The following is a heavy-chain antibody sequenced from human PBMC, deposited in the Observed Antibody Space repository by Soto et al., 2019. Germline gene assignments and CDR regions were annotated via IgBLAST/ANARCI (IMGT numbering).Heavy chain of an antibody. J-gene: IGHJ4*02. CDR1: GGSVSSDSYY. CDR2: IYFSGTT. CDR3: ARSPGSGDYVDY. V-gene: IGHV4-61*01. D-gene: IGHD4-17*01. Sequence: SETLSLTCSVSGGSVSSDSYYWSWIRQPPGAGLEWIGYIYFSGTTNYSPSLGSRVTILVDSSKNQFSLKLSSVTAADTAVYYCARSPGSGDYVDYWGQGTLVTVSS.